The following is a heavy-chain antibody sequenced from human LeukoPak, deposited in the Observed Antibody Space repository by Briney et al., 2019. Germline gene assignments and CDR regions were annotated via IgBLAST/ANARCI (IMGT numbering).Heavy chain of an antibody. CDR3: ARDGRITMIVVVYHDAFDI. CDR2: ISAYNGNT. Sequence: EASVKVSCKASGYTFTSYGISWVRQAPGQGLEWMGWISAYNGNTNYAQKLQGRVTMTTDTSTSTAYMELRSLRSDDTAVYYCARDGRITMIVVVYHDAFDIWGHGTMVTVSS. CDR1: GYTFTSYG. D-gene: IGHD3-22*01. J-gene: IGHJ3*02. V-gene: IGHV1-18*01.